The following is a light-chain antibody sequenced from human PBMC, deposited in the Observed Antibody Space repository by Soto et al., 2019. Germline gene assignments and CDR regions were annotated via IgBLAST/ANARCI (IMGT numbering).Light chain of an antibody. CDR1: QSVSGW. Sequence: DIQMTQSPSTLSASVGDRVTITCRASQSVSGWLAWYQQKPGKAPKLLIYRASTLESGAPSRFSGSGSGTEFTLTISSLQPDDFATYYCQQYNSLWTFGQGTKVEFK. J-gene: IGKJ1*01. CDR3: QQYNSLWT. CDR2: RAS. V-gene: IGKV1-5*03.